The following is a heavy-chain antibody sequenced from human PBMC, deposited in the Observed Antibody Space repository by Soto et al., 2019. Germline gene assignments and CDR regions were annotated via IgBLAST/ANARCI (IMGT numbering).Heavy chain of an antibody. Sequence: GASVKVSCKASGFSISSHFMHWLRKAPGQGLEWLGIIRPGGDDTAYAKNFRGRVTITSDTYTSTVHLQLSGLRFDETAVCYCARDWRYNRGLDYWGQGTLVTASS. CDR1: GFSISSHF. V-gene: IGHV1-46*01. CDR2: IRPGGDDT. CDR3: ARDWRYNRGLDY. D-gene: IGHD1-20*01. J-gene: IGHJ4*02.